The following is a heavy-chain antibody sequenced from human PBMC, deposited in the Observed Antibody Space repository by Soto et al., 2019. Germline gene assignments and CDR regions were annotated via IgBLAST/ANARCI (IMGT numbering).Heavy chain of an antibody. CDR2: INPNSGGT. J-gene: IGHJ4*02. CDR3: ARGLYYDFWSGYCYFDY. V-gene: IGHV1-2*02. CDR1: GYTFTGYY. Sequence: ASVKVSCKASGYTFTGYYMHWVRQAPGQGLEWMGWINPNSGGTNYAQKFQGRVTMTRDTSISTAYMELSRLRSDDTAVYYCARGLYYDFWSGYCYFDYWGQGTLVTVSS. D-gene: IGHD3-3*01.